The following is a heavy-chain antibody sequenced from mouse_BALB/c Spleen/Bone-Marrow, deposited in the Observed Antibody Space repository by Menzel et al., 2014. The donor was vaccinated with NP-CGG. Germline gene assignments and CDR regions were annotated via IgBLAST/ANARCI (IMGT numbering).Heavy chain of an antibody. D-gene: IGHD2-4*01. CDR1: GYTFTSYV. J-gene: IGHJ2*01. CDR2: IYPYNDVT. V-gene: IGHV1-14*01. Sequence: LVESGPELVKPGASVKISCKASGYTFTSYVLHWVKQKPGQGLEWIGYIYPYNDVTKYNEKFKPKATLTSDKSSSTAYMELSSLTSEDSAVYYCAREGMITGDYWGQGTTLTVSS. CDR3: AREGMITGDY.